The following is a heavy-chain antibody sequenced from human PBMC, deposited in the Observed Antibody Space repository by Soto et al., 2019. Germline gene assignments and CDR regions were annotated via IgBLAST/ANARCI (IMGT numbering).Heavy chain of an antibody. J-gene: IGHJ4*02. CDR1: GFTFSSYA. V-gene: IGHV3-23*01. D-gene: IGHD6-13*01. CDR3: AKAWAAAGTPAFHFDY. Sequence: EVQLLESGGGLVQPGGSLRLSCAASGFTFSSYAMSWVRQAPGKGLEWVSAISGSGGSTYYADSVKGRFTISRDNSKNTLYLQMNSLRAEDTAVYYCAKAWAAAGTPAFHFDYWGQGTLVTVSS. CDR2: ISGSGGST.